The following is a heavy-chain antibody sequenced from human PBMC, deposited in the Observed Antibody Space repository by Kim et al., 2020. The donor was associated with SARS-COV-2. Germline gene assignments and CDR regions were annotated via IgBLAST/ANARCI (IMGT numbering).Heavy chain of an antibody. CDR2: IKQDGSEK. CDR3: AREGLYYDFWSGINWFDP. V-gene: IGHV3-7*01. CDR1: GFTFSSYW. Sequence: GGSLRLSCAASGFTFSSYWMSWVRQAPGKGLEGVANIKQDGSEKYYVDSVKGRFTISRDNAKNSLYLQMNSLRAEDTAVYYCAREGLYYDFWSGINWFDPWGQGTLVTVSS. D-gene: IGHD3-3*01. J-gene: IGHJ5*02.